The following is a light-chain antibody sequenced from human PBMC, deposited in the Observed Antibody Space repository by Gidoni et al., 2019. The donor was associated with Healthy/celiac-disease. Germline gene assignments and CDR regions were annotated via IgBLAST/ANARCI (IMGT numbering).Light chain of an antibody. CDR2: DAS. CDR1: QDISNY. V-gene: IGKV1-33*01. Sequence: GARVTITCQASQDISNYLNWYQQKPGKAPKLLIYDASNLETGVPSRFSGSGSGTDFTFTISSLQPEDIATYYSQQFPFGQGTKLEIK. CDR3: QQFP. J-gene: IGKJ2*01.